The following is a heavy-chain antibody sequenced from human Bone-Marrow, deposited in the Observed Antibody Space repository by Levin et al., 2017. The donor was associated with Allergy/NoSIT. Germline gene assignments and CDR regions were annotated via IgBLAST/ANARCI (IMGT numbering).Heavy chain of an antibody. Sequence: GGSLRLSCVAAGFRFSTYGMHWVRQSPVRGLEWVAAISSDERNQHYTDSVKGRFTISRDNSKNTLFLQMNSLTPDDTALYYCAKATYSGSYFADYWVQGTLVPVSS. CDR2: ISSDERNQ. D-gene: IGHD1-26*01. V-gene: IGHV3-30*18. CDR3: AKATYSGSYFADY. J-gene: IGHJ4*02. CDR1: GFRFSTYG.